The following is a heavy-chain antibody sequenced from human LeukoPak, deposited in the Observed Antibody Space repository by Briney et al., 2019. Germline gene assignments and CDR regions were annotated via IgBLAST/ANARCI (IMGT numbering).Heavy chain of an antibody. Sequence: GGSLRLSCAASGFIFSDYSMNWVRQAPGGGLEWISYVGIDSGNTKYADSVKGRFTISGDNAKKSLYLQMDSLRVEDTAVYYCARDYRFAFDNWGQGTLVTVSS. J-gene: IGHJ4*02. CDR1: GFIFSDYS. CDR3: ARDYRFAFDN. CDR2: VGIDSGNT. V-gene: IGHV3-21*05.